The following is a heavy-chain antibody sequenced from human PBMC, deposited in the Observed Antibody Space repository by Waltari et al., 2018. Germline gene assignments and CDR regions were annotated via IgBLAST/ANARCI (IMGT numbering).Heavy chain of an antibody. V-gene: IGHV1-18*01. CDR3: ARGYCSGGSCYSGPGYDAFDI. CDR1: GYTFTSYG. D-gene: IGHD2-15*01. J-gene: IGHJ3*02. CDR2: ISAYNGKT. Sequence: QVQLVQSGAEVKKPGASVKVSCKASGYTFTSYGISWVRQAPGQGLEWMGWISAYNGKTNSAQRLQGRVTRTTDTTTSTAYMELRSLRSDDTAVYYCARGYCSGGSCYSGPGYDAFDIWGQGTMVTVSS.